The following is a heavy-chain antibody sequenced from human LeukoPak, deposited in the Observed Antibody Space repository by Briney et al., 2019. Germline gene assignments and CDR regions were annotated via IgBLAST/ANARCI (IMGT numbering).Heavy chain of an antibody. CDR1: GFTVNRNY. Sequence: GGSLRLSCAASGFTVNRNYINWVRQAPGKGLEWVSVIFSGGRTYYADSVKGRFSISRDNSKNTVHLQMNSLRAEDTAVYYCAKSSGGQLGFMDVWGKGTTVTVSS. CDR2: IFSGGRT. D-gene: IGHD6-6*01. CDR3: AKSSGGQLGFMDV. V-gene: IGHV3-53*01. J-gene: IGHJ6*03.